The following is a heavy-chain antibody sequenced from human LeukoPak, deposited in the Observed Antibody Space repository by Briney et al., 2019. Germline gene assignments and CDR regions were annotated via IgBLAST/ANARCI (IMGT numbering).Heavy chain of an antibody. CDR3: AKVGRVVITY. CDR1: GGTFSSYA. CDR2: ISGSGGST. Sequence: PGGSLRLSCAASGGTFSSYAMSWIRQAPGKGLEWVSAISGSGGSTYYADSVKGRFTISSDNSKHTLYLQMNRLRAEDTAVYYCAKVGRVVITYWGQGTLVPVSS. V-gene: IGHV3-23*01. J-gene: IGHJ4*02. D-gene: IGHD3-22*01.